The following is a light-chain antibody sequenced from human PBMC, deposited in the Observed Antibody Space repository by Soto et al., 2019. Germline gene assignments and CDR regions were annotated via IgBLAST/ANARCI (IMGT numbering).Light chain of an antibody. CDR1: QSVSSY. Sequence: ERVLTQSPATLSLSPGERATLSCRASQSVSSYLAWYQQKPGQAPRLLIYDASNRATGIPARFSGSGSGTDFTLTISSLEPEDFAVYYCQQRSNWPLTFGPGTKVDIK. CDR2: DAS. V-gene: IGKV3-11*01. J-gene: IGKJ3*01. CDR3: QQRSNWPLT.